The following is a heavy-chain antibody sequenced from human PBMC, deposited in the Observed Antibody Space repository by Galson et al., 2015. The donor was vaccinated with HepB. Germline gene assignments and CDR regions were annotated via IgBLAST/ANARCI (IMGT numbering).Heavy chain of an antibody. CDR3: ARGTYCGGGRCDPDSSGFDY. CDR1: GFTFNNYD. J-gene: IGHJ4*02. D-gene: IGHD2-15*01. CDR2: ISWYSGYI. V-gene: IGHV3-9*01. Sequence: SLRLSCAASGFTFNNYDMQWVRQPPGKGLEWVSGISWYSGYIVYADSVKGRFTISRDNAKNSLYLQMSSLRTEDTALYYCARGTYCGGGRCDPDSSGFDYWGQGALVTVSS.